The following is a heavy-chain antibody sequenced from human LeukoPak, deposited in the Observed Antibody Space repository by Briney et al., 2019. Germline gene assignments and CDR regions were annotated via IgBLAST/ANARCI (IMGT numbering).Heavy chain of an antibody. CDR3: ARGPDYGGNYRIFDY. D-gene: IGHD4-23*01. V-gene: IGHV4-34*01. J-gene: IGHJ4*02. CDR2: INHSGST. Sequence: PSETLSLTCAVYGGSFSGYYWSWIRQPPGKGLEWIGEINHSGSTNCNPSLKSRVTISVDTSKNQFSLKLSSVTAADTAVYYCARGPDYGGNYRIFDYWGQGTLVTVSS. CDR1: GGSFSGYY.